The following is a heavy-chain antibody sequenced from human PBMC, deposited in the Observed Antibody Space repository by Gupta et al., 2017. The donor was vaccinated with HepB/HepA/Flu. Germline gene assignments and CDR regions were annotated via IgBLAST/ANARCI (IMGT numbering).Heavy chain of an antibody. V-gene: IGHV3-74*01. Sequence: EVQLAESGGGLVQPGGSRRLSCAAFGFTVSSYWMHWVRQAPGKGLVWVSRMNQHGSVINYADSVKGRSTISRDNTKNALYLQMNSLRAEDTAIYFCSRDTFGPYDYWGQGTLVTVSS. D-gene: IGHD3-10*01. CDR3: SRDTFGPYDY. CDR2: MNQHGSVI. CDR1: GFTVSSYW. J-gene: IGHJ4*02.